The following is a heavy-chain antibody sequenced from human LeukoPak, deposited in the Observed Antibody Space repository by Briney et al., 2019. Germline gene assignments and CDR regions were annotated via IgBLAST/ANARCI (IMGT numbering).Heavy chain of an antibody. V-gene: IGHV3-7*01. D-gene: IGHD3-9*01. J-gene: IGHJ4*02. CDR1: GFTFSSYW. CDR2: IKQDGSEK. CDR3: ARGGLTGYYFPLDY. Sequence: PGGSLRLSCAASGFTFSSYWMSWVRQAPGKGLEWVANIKQDGSEKYYVDSVKGRFTISRDNAKNSLYLQMNSLRAEDTAVYYCARGGLTGYYFPLDYWGQGTLVTVSS.